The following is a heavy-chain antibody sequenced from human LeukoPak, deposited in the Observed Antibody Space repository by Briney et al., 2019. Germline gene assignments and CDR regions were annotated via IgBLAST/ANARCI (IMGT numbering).Heavy chain of an antibody. CDR1: GFTFSFYA. D-gene: IGHD3-22*01. J-gene: IGHJ3*02. Sequence: GGSLRLSCAASGFTFSFYAMSWVRQAPGKGLEWVSVTYTGGNSYYADSVKGRFIISRDISKNTLYLQMNSLRAEDSALYYCARGGRGSAAVVAPRSFDIWGQGTMVTVSS. CDR2: TYTGGNS. CDR3: ARGGRGSAAVVAPRSFDI. V-gene: IGHV3-53*01.